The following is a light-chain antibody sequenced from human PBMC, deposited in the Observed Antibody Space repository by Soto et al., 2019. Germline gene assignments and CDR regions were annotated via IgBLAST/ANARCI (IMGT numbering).Light chain of an antibody. V-gene: IGKV1-39*01. CDR3: QQSYITPPIT. Sequence: DIQVNQSPSSLSASVGDRVTITCRASQSISSYLNWYQQKPGKAPKLLIYAASSLQSGVPSRFSGSGSGTDFTLTISSLQPEDFATYYCQQSYITPPITFGQGTRLEIK. J-gene: IGKJ5*01. CDR2: AAS. CDR1: QSISSY.